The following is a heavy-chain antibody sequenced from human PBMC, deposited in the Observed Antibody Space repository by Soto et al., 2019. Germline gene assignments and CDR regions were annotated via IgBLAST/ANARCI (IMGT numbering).Heavy chain of an antibody. CDR1: GYTFTGYY. CDR3: AREGVTMVRGVRRYYMDG. V-gene: IGHV1-2*04. Sequence: ASVKVSCKASGYTFTGYYMHWVRQAPGQGLEWMGWINPNSGGTNYAQKFQGWVTMTRDTSISTAYIELSRLRSDDTAVYYCAREGVTMVRGVRRYYMDGWGKGTTVTVSS. D-gene: IGHD3-10*01. CDR2: INPNSGGT. J-gene: IGHJ6*03.